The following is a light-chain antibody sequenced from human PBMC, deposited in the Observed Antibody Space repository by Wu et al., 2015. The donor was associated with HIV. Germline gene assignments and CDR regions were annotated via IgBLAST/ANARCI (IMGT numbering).Light chain of an antibody. CDR3: QQYGSSPIT. Sequence: EIVLTQSPGTLSLSPGERATLSCRASQSISSTYLAWYQQKPGQAPRLLIYGASSRATGVPDRFSGSGSGTDFTLTISRLEPEDFAVYYCQQYGSSPITFGQGTRLEIK. CDR2: GAS. J-gene: IGKJ5*01. V-gene: IGKV3-20*01. CDR1: QSISSTY.